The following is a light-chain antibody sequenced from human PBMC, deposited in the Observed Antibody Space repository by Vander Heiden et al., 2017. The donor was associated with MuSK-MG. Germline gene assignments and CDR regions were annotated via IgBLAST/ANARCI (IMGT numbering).Light chain of an antibody. CDR3: QEEDTEHT. J-gene: IGKJ5*01. CDR2: RAS. V-gene: IGKV1-5*03. CDR1: QNINTW. Sequence: DIQMTQSPFTLSASIGDRVTITCRASQNINTWLKWHQQKPGKAPKLLIYRASTLQSGVPSRFNASGSGTEFTLTISGLQPDDFATYYCQEEDTEHTFGEGTQVDIK.